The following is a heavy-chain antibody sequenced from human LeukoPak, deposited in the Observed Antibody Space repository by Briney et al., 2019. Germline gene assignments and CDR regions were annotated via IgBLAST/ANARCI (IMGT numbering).Heavy chain of an antibody. V-gene: IGHV3-23*01. D-gene: IGHD2-2*01. CDR1: GFTFSSYA. CDR3: AKVHLLGYCSSTSCAT. Sequence: PGRSLRLSCAASGFTFSSYAMHWVRQAPGKGLEWVSAISGSGGSTYYADSVKGRFTISRDDSKNTLYLQMNSLRAEDTAVYYCAKVHLLGYCSSTSCATWGQGTLVTVSS. CDR2: ISGSGGST. J-gene: IGHJ4*02.